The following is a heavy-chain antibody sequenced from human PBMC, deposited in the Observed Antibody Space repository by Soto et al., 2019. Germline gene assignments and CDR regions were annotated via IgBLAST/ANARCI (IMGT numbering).Heavy chain of an antibody. Sequence: QVQLVQSGAEVKKPGSSVKVSCKASGGTFSSYAISWVRQAPGQGLEWMGGIIPIFGTADYAQKIQGRVTITADESTSTAYMELSSPRSEDTAVYYCANVLELHYYYGMDVWGQGTTVTVSS. V-gene: IGHV1-69*12. D-gene: IGHD1-7*01. CDR1: GGTFSSYA. J-gene: IGHJ6*02. CDR2: IIPIFGTA. CDR3: ANVLELHYYYGMDV.